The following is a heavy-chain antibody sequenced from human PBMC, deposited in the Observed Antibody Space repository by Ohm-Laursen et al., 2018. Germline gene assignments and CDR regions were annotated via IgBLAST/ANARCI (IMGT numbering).Heavy chain of an antibody. D-gene: IGHD3-16*01. CDR3: ARGRGEYDGMDV. CDR1: GYTFTSYD. V-gene: IGHV1-8*01. Sequence: VASVKVSCKASGYTFTSYDINWVRQATGQGLEWMGWMNPNSGNTGYAQKFQGRVTMTRNTSISTAYMELSSLRSEDTAVYYCARGRGEYDGMDVWGQGTTVTVSS. CDR2: MNPNSGNT. J-gene: IGHJ6*02.